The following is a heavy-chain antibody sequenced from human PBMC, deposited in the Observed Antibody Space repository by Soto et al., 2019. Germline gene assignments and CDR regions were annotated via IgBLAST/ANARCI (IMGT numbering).Heavy chain of an antibody. D-gene: IGHD4-17*01. CDR3: ARSNMTPVTMEVLNL. CDR1: GFTFSSDG. J-gene: IGHJ3*01. V-gene: IGHV3-33*01. CDR2: IWFDGSNK. Sequence: GGSLRLSCVASGFTFSSDGMHWVRQAPGKGLEWVAVIWFDGSNKYYADSVKGRFTISRDNSKNILYLQMNSLRAEDTAGYYCARSNMTPVTMEVLNLCGQAIMVTVSS.